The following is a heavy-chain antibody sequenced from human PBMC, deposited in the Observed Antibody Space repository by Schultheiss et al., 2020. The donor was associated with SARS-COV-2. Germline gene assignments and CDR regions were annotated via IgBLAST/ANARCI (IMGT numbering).Heavy chain of an antibody. CDR3: ASEKVAAAYSLFDP. V-gene: IGHV4-61*02. D-gene: IGHD6-13*01. CDR1: GGSISSGGYS. Sequence: SETLSLTCAVSGGSISSGGYSWSWIRQPAGKGLEWIGRIYTTGSTNYNPSLKSRVTISVDTSKNQLSLKLSSVTAADTAVYYCASEKVAAAYSLFDPWGQGTLVTVSA. J-gene: IGHJ5*02. CDR2: IYTTGST.